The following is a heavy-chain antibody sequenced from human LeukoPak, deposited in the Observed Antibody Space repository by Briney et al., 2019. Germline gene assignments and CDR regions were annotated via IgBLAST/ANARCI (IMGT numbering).Heavy chain of an antibody. CDR3: ARGRRGLAAAGTDFDY. J-gene: IGHJ4*02. Sequence: PSETLSLTCTVSGGSISSYYWSWIRQPPGKGLEWIGYIYTSGSTNYNPSLKSRVTISVDTSKNQFSLKLSSVTAADTAVYYCARGRRGLAAAGTDFDYWGQGTLVTVSS. CDR2: IYTSGST. V-gene: IGHV4-4*09. CDR1: GGSISSYY. D-gene: IGHD6-13*01.